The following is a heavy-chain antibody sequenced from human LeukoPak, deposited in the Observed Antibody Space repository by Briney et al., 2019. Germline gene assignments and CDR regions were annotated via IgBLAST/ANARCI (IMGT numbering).Heavy chain of an antibody. Sequence: GGSLRLSCAASGFTFDDYDMHWLRQAPGKGLEWVSGISWNSGSIGYGDSVKGRFTISRDNAKNSLYLQMNSLRAEDTALYYCAKDKVGAPGYYYGMDVWGQGTTVTVSS. CDR2: ISWNSGSI. J-gene: IGHJ6*02. D-gene: IGHD1-26*01. CDR1: GFTFDDYD. CDR3: AKDKVGAPGYYYGMDV. V-gene: IGHV3-9*01.